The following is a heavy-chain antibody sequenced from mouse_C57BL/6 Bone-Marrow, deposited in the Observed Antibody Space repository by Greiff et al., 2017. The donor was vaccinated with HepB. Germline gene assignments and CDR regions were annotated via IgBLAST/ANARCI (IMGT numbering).Heavy chain of an antibody. V-gene: IGHV1-54*01. Sequence: QVQLQQSGAELVRPGTSVKVSCKASGYAFTNYLIEWVKQRPGQGLEWIGVINPGSGGTNYNEKFKGKATLTADKSSSTAYMQLSSLTSEDSAVYFCARYYGGLFAYWGQGTLVTVSA. CDR3: ARYYGGLFAY. CDR1: GYAFTNYL. D-gene: IGHD1-1*02. CDR2: INPGSGGT. J-gene: IGHJ3*01.